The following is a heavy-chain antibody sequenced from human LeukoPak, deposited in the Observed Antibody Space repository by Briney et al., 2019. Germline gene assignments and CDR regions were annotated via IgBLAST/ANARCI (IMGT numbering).Heavy chain of an antibody. CDR2: INAGNGNT. CDR3: ARGRLGYCSGGSCFYFDY. D-gene: IGHD2-15*01. J-gene: IGHJ4*02. CDR1: GYNFSSHA. Sequence: ASVKVSCKASGYNFSSHAMQWVRQAPGQRLEWMGWINAGNGNTKYSQKFQGRVTITRDTSASTAYMGLSSLRSEDTVVYYCARGRLGYCSGGSCFYFDYWGQGTLVTVSS. V-gene: IGHV1-3*01.